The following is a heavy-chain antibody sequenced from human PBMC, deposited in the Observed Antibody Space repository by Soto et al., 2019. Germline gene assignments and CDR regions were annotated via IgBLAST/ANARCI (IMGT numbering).Heavy chain of an antibody. Sequence: PVGSLRLSCAASGFTFSSYAMSWVRQAPGKGLEWVSAISGSGGSTYYADSVKGRFTISRDNSKNTLYLQMNSLRAEDTAVYYCAKAGLEYYYGSGTTYYYYYMDVWGKGTTVTVS. CDR1: GFTFSSYA. CDR2: ISGSGGST. D-gene: IGHD3-10*01. V-gene: IGHV3-23*01. CDR3: AKAGLEYYYGSGTTYYYYYMDV. J-gene: IGHJ6*03.